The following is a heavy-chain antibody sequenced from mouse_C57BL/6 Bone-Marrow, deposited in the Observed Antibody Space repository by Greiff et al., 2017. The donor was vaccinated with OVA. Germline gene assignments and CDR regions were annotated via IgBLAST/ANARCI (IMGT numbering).Heavy chain of an antibody. D-gene: IGHD2-1*01. Sequence: VQLQQPGAELVKPGASVKLSCKASGYTFTSYWMHWVKQRPGQGLEWIGMIHPNSGSTNYNEKFKSKATLTVDKSSSTAYMQLSSLTSEDSAVYYCARSPYGNYPPWFAYWGQGTLVTVSA. CDR2: IHPNSGST. J-gene: IGHJ3*01. CDR1: GYTFTSYW. V-gene: IGHV1-64*01. CDR3: ARSPYGNYPPWFAY.